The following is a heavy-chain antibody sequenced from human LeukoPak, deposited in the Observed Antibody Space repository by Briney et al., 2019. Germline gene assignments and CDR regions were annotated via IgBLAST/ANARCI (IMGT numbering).Heavy chain of an antibody. CDR3: ARSDYVDAFDI. CDR2: ISSTSSYI. J-gene: IGHJ3*02. CDR1: GFTFSSCT. Sequence: PGGSLRLSCEGSGFTFSSCTMIWVRQAPGKGLEWLTSISSTSSYIYYADSVKGRFTISRDNAKNSLYLQMNSLTAEDTAVYYCARSDYVDAFDIWGQGTMVTVSS. V-gene: IGHV3-21*01. D-gene: IGHD4-17*01.